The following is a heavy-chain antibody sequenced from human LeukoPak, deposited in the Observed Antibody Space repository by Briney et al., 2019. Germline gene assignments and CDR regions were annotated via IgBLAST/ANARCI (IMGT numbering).Heavy chain of an antibody. V-gene: IGHV3-64*02. J-gene: IGHJ4*02. CDR1: GFTLSSFS. Sequence: GGSLRLSCAASGFTLSSFSMHWVRQSSGRGLEYVSAINYKGGPTYYADSVKGRFTISRDNSKNTLYLQMNSLRAEDTAVYYCAKDRILSGYPNDYWGQGTLVTVSS. D-gene: IGHD5-12*01. CDR3: AKDRILSGYPNDY. CDR2: INYKGGPT.